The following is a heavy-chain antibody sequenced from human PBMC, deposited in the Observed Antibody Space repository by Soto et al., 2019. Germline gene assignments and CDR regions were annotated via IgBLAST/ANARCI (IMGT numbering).Heavy chain of an antibody. D-gene: IGHD6-13*01. J-gene: IGHJ4*02. Sequence: QVQLVQSGAEVKKPGASVKVSCKASGYIFINYYIHWVRQAPGQGLEWIGIINPNGGSTNYAQKFRGTVTLARATSTSTGYLDLSSLRSADTAMYYCARDLAAVDFWGQGTVVTVSS. CDR2: INPNGGST. CDR3: ARDLAAVDF. CDR1: GYIFINYY. V-gene: IGHV1-46*01.